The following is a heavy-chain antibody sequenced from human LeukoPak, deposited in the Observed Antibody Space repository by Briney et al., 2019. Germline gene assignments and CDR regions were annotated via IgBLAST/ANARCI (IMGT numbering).Heavy chain of an antibody. J-gene: IGHJ4*02. CDR2: ISAYNGNT. CDR1: GYSFSNYG. CDR3: ARDPDY. V-gene: IGHV1-18*01. Sequence: ASVKVSCKASGYSFSNYGISRVRQVPGQGLEWMGWISAYNGNTNYAQKFQGRVTMTTDTSTSTAHMELRSLRSDDTAVYFCARDPDYWGQGTLVTVSS.